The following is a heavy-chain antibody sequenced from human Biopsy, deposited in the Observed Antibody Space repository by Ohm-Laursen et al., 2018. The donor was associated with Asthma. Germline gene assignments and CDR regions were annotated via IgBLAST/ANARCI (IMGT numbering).Heavy chain of an antibody. V-gene: IGHV3-30*18. Sequence: RSLRLSCAASGFVFRSHAMHWVRQAPGKGLEWVAVVSYDGGVVHYADSMKGRFTISRGNAKSTLYLQMNRLRTDDTAVYFCAKRRGYSDLTDFDHWGQGTLVTVSS. D-gene: IGHD3-3*01. CDR2: VSYDGGVV. J-gene: IGHJ4*02. CDR1: GFVFRSHA. CDR3: AKRRGYSDLTDFDH.